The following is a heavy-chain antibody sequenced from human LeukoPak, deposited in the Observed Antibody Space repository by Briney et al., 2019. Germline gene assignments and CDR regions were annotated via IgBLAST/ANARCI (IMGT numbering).Heavy chain of an antibody. D-gene: IGHD1-14*01. CDR3: AGDRNRGFWGGGDGMDV. CDR1: GFTVSSNY. J-gene: IGHJ6*02. V-gene: IGHV3-53*01. CDR2: IHSGGST. Sequence: PGGSLRLSCAASGFTVSSNYINWVRQAPGKGLEWVSVIHSGGSTYYADSVKGRFTISRDNSKNTLYLQMNSLRAEDTAVYYCAGDRNRGFWGGGDGMDVWGQGTTVTVSS.